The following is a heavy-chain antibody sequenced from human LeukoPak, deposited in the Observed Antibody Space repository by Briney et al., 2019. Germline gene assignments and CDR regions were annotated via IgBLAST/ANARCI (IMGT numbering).Heavy chain of an antibody. D-gene: IGHD3-9*01. V-gene: IGHV4-59*01. CDR1: GGSISRYY. Sequence: SETLSLTCTVSGGSISRYYWSWIRQPPGKGLEWIGYIYYSGSTNYNPSLKSRVTISVDTSKTQFSLKLSSVTAADTAVYYCARVSWFPGSSYYYMDVWDKGTTVTVSS. J-gene: IGHJ6*03. CDR2: IYYSGST. CDR3: ARVSWFPGSSYYYMDV.